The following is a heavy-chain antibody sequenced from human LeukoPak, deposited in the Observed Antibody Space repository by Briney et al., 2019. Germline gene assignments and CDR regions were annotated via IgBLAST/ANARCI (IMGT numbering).Heavy chain of an antibody. V-gene: IGHV3-23*01. Sequence: GSLRLSCAASGFTFSSYAMSWVRQAPGKGLEWVSAISGSGGSTYYADSVKGRFTISRDNSKNTLYLQMNSLRAEDTAVYYCAKDRSYYDSSGYSRGAFDIWGQGTMVTVSS. J-gene: IGHJ3*02. D-gene: IGHD3-22*01. CDR3: AKDRSYYDSSGYSRGAFDI. CDR1: GFTFSSYA. CDR2: ISGSGGST.